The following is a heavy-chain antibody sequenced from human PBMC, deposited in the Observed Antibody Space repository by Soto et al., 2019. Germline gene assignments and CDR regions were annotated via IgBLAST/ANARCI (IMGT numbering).Heavy chain of an antibody. CDR3: AKGQGQQLVPLGMDV. D-gene: IGHD6-13*01. J-gene: IGHJ6*02. Sequence: GSLRLACAASVLTFSSYGMHWVRHAPGKGLAWVAVISYDGSNQYYAGSVKGRFTISRDNSKNTLDLQMNSLRAEDTAVYYCAKGQGQQLVPLGMDVWGQGTTVSVSS. CDR2: ISYDGSNQ. V-gene: IGHV3-30*18. CDR1: VLTFSSYG.